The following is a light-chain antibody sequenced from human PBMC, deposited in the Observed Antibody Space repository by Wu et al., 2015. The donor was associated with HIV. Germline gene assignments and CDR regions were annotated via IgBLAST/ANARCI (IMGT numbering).Light chain of an antibody. CDR1: QDISTY. Sequence: AIQLTQSPSSLSASIGDRVNITCRASQDISTYLAWYQQTPGKAPRVLIYDASTLQSGVSSRFSGSGSGADFTLTISGLQREDFAVYFVQQLNSFPLTFGQGSRLEI. J-gene: IGKJ5*01. CDR3: QQLNSFPLT. CDR2: DAS. V-gene: IGKV1-13*02.